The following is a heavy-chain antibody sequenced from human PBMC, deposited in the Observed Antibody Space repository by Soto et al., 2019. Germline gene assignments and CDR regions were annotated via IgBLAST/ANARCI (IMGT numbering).Heavy chain of an antibody. CDR3: AGQIAAAGSYYYHGMDV. CDR2: ISSSSSTI. CDR1: GFTFSSYS. J-gene: IGHJ6*02. V-gene: IGHV3-48*02. Sequence: EVQLVESGGGLVQPGGSLRLSCAASGFTFSSYSMNWVRQAPGKGLEWVSYISSSSSTIYYADSVKGRFTISRDNAKNTLYQQKNSRIDEDTAVYYCAGQIAAAGSYYYHGMDVWGQGTTVTVSS. D-gene: IGHD6-13*01.